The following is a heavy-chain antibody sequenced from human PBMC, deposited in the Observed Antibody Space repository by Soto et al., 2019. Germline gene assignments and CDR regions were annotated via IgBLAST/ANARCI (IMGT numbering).Heavy chain of an antibody. CDR1: GYIFIHYY. D-gene: IGHD2-21*01. CDR2: INPNGGST. CDR3: ARSLLQGDF. J-gene: IGHJ4*02. V-gene: IGHV1-46*01. Sequence: QVQLVQSGAEVKKPGASVKVSCKASGYIFIHYYIHWVRQAPGQGLEWMAIINPNGGSTNYAQKFQGRMTVTSDNSTSTASTELNSLGSDDTAVYFCARSLLQGDFWGQGTLVTVSS.